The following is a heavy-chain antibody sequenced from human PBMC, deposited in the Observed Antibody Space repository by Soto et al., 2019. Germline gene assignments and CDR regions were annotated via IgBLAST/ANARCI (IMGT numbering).Heavy chain of an antibody. D-gene: IGHD3-3*01. CDR3: ARGRDYDFWSGGLGGGYGMDV. J-gene: IGHJ6*02. CDR1: GFTVSSNY. Sequence: GGSLRLSCAAPGFTVSSNYMSWVRQAPGKGLEWVSVIYSGGSTYYADSVKGRFTISRDNSKNTLYLQMNSLRAEDTAVYYCARGRDYDFWSGGLGGGYGMDVWGQGTTVTVSS. CDR2: IYSGGST. V-gene: IGHV3-53*01.